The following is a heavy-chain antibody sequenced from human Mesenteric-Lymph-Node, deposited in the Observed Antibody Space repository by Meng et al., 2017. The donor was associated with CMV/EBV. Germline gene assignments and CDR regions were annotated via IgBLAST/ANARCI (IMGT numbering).Heavy chain of an antibody. D-gene: IGHD2-2*01. J-gene: IGHJ6*02. Sequence: SETLSLTCTVSGGSISSYYWSWIRQPPGKGLEWIGYIYNSGSTSYNPSLKSRVAISLDTSKNQFSLKLSSVTAADTAVYYCARTEYCSSTACYYYYYYGLDVWGQGTTVTVSS. CDR3: ARTEYCSSTACYYYYYYGLDV. CDR2: IYNSGST. V-gene: IGHV4-59*06. CDR1: GGSISSYY.